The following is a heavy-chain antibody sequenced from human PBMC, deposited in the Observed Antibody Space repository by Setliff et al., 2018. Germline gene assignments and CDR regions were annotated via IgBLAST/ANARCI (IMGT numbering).Heavy chain of an antibody. D-gene: IGHD1-1*01. J-gene: IGHJ4*02. Sequence: PSETLSLTCSVSGVSVSGYFRSWIRQPPGKPLEWIGYISYSGSTNYNPSLKTRVSISEDTSRDQISLRLLSVSAADTAVYFCARDGAGHTESWKGHFGYWGQGTEVTVSS. V-gene: IGHV4-59*02. CDR3: ARDGAGHTESWKGHFGY. CDR1: GVSVSGYF. CDR2: ISYSGST.